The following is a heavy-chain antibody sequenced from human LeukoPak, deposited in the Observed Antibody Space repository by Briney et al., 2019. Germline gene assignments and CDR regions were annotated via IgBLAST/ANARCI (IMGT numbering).Heavy chain of an antibody. CDR1: GFSFSDSY. D-gene: IGHD2-8*01. CDR2: ISPSSHDI. V-gene: IGHV3-11*01. CDR3: STDPRLLTY. Sequence: GGSLRLSCVVSGFSFSDSYMTWLRQTPGKGLESLAYISPSSHDIYYADSVKGRFTISRDNARTSLYLQMNSLGPGDTALYYCSTDPRLLTYWGHGTPVTVSS. J-gene: IGHJ4*01.